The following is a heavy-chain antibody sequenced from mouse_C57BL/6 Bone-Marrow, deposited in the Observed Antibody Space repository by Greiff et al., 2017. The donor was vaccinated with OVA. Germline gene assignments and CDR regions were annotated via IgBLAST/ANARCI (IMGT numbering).Heavy chain of an antibody. CDR2: INPNNGGT. CDR1: GYTFTDHY. J-gene: IGHJ4*01. CDR3: ARPLYYDYGFYYAMDY. V-gene: IGHV1-26*01. Sequence: EVQLQQSGPELVKPGASVKISCKASGYTFTDHYMNWVKQSHGKSLEWIGDINPNNGGTSYNQKFKGKATLTVDKSSSTAYMELRSLTSEDSAVYYCARPLYYDYGFYYAMDYWGQGTSVTVSS. D-gene: IGHD2-4*01.